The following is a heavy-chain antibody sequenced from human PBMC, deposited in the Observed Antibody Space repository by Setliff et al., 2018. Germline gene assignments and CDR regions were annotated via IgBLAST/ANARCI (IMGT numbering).Heavy chain of an antibody. CDR3: VREGYSEYFQD. Sequence: SETLSLTCTVSGGSISTYYWSWIRQPPGKGLEFIGYIYYSGSTNYNPSLESRVTILVDTSKNQLSLTLSSVTAADTAVYYCVREGYSEYFQDWGRGTLVTVSS. J-gene: IGHJ1*01. CDR1: GGSISTYY. V-gene: IGHV4-59*01. D-gene: IGHD1-1*01. CDR2: IYYSGST.